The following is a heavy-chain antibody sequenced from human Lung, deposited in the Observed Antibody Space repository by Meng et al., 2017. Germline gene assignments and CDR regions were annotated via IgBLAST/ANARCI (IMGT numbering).Heavy chain of an antibody. V-gene: IGHV3-15*01. CDR1: GFTFSNAW. CDR2: MKSNVDGGTV. J-gene: IGHJ4*02. CDR3: SGRVDY. Sequence: GGSLRLSCAASGFTFSNAWMTWVRQAPGKGLEWIGRMKSNVDGGTVDYAAAVKGRFFISRDDSENTFYLQMNSLKTEDTAVYYCSGRVDYWGQGTLVTVSS.